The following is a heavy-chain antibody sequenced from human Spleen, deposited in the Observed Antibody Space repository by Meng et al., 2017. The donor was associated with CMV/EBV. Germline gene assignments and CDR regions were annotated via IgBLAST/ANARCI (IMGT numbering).Heavy chain of an antibody. J-gene: IGHJ5*01. CDR1: GFTFTTSW. CDR2: IYPGDSDT. Sequence: GESLKISCKGSGFTFTTSWIGWVRQRPGKGLEWMGIIYPGDSDTRYSPSFQGQVTISADKSISTAYLQWSSLKASDSAIYYCAKTGYYDVLGWIESWGQGTLVTVSS. D-gene: IGHD3-9*01. V-gene: IGHV5-51*01. CDR3: AKTGYYDVLGWIES.